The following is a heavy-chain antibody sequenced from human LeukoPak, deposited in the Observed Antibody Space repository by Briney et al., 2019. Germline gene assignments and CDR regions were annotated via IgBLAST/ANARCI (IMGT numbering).Heavy chain of an antibody. D-gene: IGHD5-12*01. CDR1: GYTFTSYY. V-gene: IGHV1-46*01. J-gene: IGHJ4*02. Sequence: GASVNVSCTASGYTFTSYYMHWVRQAPGQGLEWMGIINPSGGSTSYAQKFQGRVTMTRDTSTSTVYMELSSLRSEDTAVYYCARGDGVRYSGYDLRYWGQGTLVTVSS. CDR2: INPSGGST. CDR3: ARGDGVRYSGYDLRY.